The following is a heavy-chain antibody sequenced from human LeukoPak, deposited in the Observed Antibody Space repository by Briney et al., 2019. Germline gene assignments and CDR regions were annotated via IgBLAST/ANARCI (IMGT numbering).Heavy chain of an antibody. CDR1: GGSISSYY. J-gene: IGHJ4*02. Sequence: SETLSLTCTVSGGSISSYYWSWIRQPPGKGLEWIGYIYYSGSTNYNPSLKSRVTISVDTSKDQFSLKLSSVTAADTAVYYCARYSSSWYYFDYWGQGTLVTVSS. D-gene: IGHD6-13*01. CDR2: IYYSGST. V-gene: IGHV4-59*01. CDR3: ARYSSSWYYFDY.